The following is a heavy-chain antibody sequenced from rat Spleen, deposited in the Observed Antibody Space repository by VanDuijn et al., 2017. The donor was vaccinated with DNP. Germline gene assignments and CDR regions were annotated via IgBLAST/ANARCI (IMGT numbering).Heavy chain of an antibody. Sequence: EVQLVESGGDLVQPGRSLKLSCVASGFTFNNYWMTWIRQVPGKGLEWVASITSSGGSTYYPDSVKGRFTISRDNAKNTLYLQMNSLRSEDTATYYCARGDYRDSYAPNWFAYWGQGTLVTVSS. V-gene: IGHV5-31*01. D-gene: IGHD1-12*01. CDR1: GFTFNNYW. CDR2: ITSSGGST. J-gene: IGHJ3*01. CDR3: ARGDYRDSYAPNWFAY.